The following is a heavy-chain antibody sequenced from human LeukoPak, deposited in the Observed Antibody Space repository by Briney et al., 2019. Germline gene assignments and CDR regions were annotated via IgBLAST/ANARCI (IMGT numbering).Heavy chain of an antibody. CDR1: GGSTSSSY. Sequence: PSETLSLTCTVSGGSTSSSYCSWIRRPPGRGLDGIGYISYSGSTNYNPSLRSRVTISKDTFKNQFSLKLSSVTAADTAVYYCARLCSSTSCYVSFDIWGQGTMVTVSS. D-gene: IGHD2-2*01. V-gene: IGHV4-59*08. CDR3: ARLCSSTSCYVSFDI. J-gene: IGHJ3*02. CDR2: ISYSGST.